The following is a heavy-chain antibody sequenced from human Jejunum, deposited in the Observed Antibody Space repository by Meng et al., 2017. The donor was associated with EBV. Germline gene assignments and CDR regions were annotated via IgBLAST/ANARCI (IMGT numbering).Heavy chain of an antibody. J-gene: IGHJ4*02. Sequence: QLQVTESGPCLGKPSETLSITCTALGGPVNSGIVNWGWIRQPPGKGLEWIGYIDVSGSTNYIPSLKSRVTISLDTSKNQFSLKLSSVTAADTAVYYCAGLRYSGYDRAFDYWGQGALVTVSS. D-gene: IGHD5-12*01. CDR3: AGLRYSGYDRAFDY. V-gene: IGHV4-61*01. CDR1: GGPVNSGIVN. CDR2: IDVSGST.